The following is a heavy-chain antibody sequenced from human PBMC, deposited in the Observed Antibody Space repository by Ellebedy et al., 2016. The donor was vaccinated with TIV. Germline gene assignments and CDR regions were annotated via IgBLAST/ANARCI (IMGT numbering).Heavy chain of an antibody. CDR3: AKAKGGVMGGDAFDI. V-gene: IGHV3-23*01. D-gene: IGHD3-10*01. Sequence: GESLKISCAASGFTFSTYAMGWVRQAPGKGLEWVSAISGSATSTYYADSVKGRFTFSRDNSKNTLYLQMNSLRAEDTAVNYCAKAKGGVMGGDAFDIWGQGTMVTVSS. J-gene: IGHJ3*02. CDR1: GFTFSTYA. CDR2: ISGSATST.